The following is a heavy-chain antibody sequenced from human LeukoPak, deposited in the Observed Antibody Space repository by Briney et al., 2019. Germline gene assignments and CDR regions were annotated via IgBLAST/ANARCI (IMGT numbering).Heavy chain of an antibody. Sequence: ASVKVSCKASGYIFTTYYMHWLRQAPGQGPELMGIINPRGGSTDYAQKFQGRVTMTSDTSTSTVYMELKSLRSEDTAVYFCARVGTTGATADNWGQGTLVTVSS. CDR1: GYIFTTYY. J-gene: IGHJ4*02. CDR2: INPRGGST. V-gene: IGHV1-46*01. D-gene: IGHD4-11*01. CDR3: ARVGTTGATADN.